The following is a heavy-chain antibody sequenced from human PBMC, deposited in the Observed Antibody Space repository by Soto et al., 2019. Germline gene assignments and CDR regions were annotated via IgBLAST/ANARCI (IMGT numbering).Heavy chain of an antibody. D-gene: IGHD2-15*01. J-gene: IGHJ4*02. V-gene: IGHV1-3*01. CDR3: ALAVLVVAATPDY. CDR2: INAGNGNT. CDR1: GYIFTSYA. Sequence: QVPLVQSGAEVKEPGASVKVSCLASGYIFTSYAMHWVRQAPGQRPEWMGWINAGNGNTRYSQKFQGRVTITRDTSASTGYMELSSLRSGDTAVYYCALAVLVVAATPDYWGQGTLVTVSS.